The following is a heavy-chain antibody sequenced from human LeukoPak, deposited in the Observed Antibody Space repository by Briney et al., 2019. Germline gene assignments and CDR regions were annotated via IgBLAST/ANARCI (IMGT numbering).Heavy chain of an antibody. V-gene: IGHV4-34*01. CDR1: GGSFSGYY. Sequence: PSETLSLTCAVYGGSFSGYYWGWIRQPPGKGLEWIGEINHSGSTNYNPSLKSRVTISVDTSKNQFSLKLSSVTAADTAVYYCARDRAHYDFWSGPTSYYYYGMDVWGQGTTVTVSS. CDR2: INHSGST. CDR3: ARDRAHYDFWSGPTSYYYYGMDV. J-gene: IGHJ6*02. D-gene: IGHD3-3*01.